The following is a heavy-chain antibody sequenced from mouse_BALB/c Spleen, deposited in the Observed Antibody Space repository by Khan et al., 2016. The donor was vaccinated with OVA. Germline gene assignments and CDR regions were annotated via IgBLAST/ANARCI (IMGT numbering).Heavy chain of an antibody. V-gene: IGHV1-87*01. J-gene: IGHJ2*01. Sequence: QVQLKQSGAELARPGASVKLSCKASGYTFTNYWMQWVKQRPGQGLEWIGAIYPGDGNTRYTQKFKDKATLTADKSSSTAYMQLSSLASEDSAVYYCARGGITTGYFDFWGQGTTLTVSS. CDR1: GYTFTNYW. CDR3: ARGGITTGYFDF. CDR2: IYPGDGNT. D-gene: IGHD2-4*01.